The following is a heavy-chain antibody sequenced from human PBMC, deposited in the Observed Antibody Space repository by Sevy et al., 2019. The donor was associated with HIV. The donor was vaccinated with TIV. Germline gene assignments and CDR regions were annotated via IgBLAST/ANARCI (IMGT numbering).Heavy chain of an antibody. V-gene: IGHV3-23*01. CDR3: ANAYSGSYSHSYLYALDV. J-gene: IGHJ6*02. D-gene: IGHD1-26*01. CDR1: GFTFSSYA. Sequence: GGSLRLSCAASGFTFSSYAMSWVRQAPGKGLEWVSAISGSGGSTYYADSVKGRFTISRDNSKNTVYLEMNSLRNEDTAIYFCANAYSGSYSHSYLYALDVWGQGTTVTVSS. CDR2: ISGSGGST.